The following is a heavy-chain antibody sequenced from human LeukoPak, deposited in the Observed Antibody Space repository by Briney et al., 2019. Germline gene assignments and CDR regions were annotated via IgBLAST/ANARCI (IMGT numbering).Heavy chain of an antibody. D-gene: IGHD3-10*01. CDR2: ISGSGDDT. CDR3: AKLSDYGSAETDY. Sequence: GGSLRLSCAASGFTFSSYAMSWVRQAPGKGLEWVSAISGSGDDTYYADSVKGRFTISRDNSKNTLYLQMNSLRAEDTAVYYCAKLSDYGSAETDYWGQGTLVTVSS. J-gene: IGHJ4*02. V-gene: IGHV3-23*01. CDR1: GFTFSSYA.